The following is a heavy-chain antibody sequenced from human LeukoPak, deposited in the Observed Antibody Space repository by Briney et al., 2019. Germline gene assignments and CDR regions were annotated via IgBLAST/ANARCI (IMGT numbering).Heavy chain of an antibody. CDR1: GYTFTSYG. V-gene: IGHV1-18*01. CDR3: ARDGSAFGEFTYGMDV. D-gene: IGHD3-10*01. J-gene: IGHJ6*02. Sequence: EASVKVSCKASGYTFTSYGISWVRQAPGQGLEWTGWISAYNGNTNYAQKLQGRVTMTTDTSTSTAYMELRSLRSDDTAVYYCARDGSAFGEFTYGMDVWGQGTTVTVSS. CDR2: ISAYNGNT.